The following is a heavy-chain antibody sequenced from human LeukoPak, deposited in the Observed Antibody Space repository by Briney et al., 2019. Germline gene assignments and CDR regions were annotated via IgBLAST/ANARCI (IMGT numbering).Heavy chain of an antibody. CDR3: ARDVHGDYGSGWFDP. J-gene: IGHJ5*02. D-gene: IGHD4-17*01. V-gene: IGHV1-69*05. Sequence: SSVKVSCKTSGDTFNNSAICWVLQAPGQGLEWLGGIMPLFGTAGYAQKFQGRVTTTKDESTRTVYLELTSLTSDDTAVYYCARDVHGDYGSGWFDPWGQGTLVSVSS. CDR2: IMPLFGTA. CDR1: GDTFNNSA.